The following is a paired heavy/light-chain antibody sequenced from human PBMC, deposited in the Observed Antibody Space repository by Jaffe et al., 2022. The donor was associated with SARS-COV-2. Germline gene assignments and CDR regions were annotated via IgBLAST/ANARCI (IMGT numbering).Light chain of an antibody. Sequence: EVVLTQSPGTLSLSPGERATLSCRASQGVSSNYLAWYQQKPGQAPRLLIYGTSSRATGIPDRFSGSGSGTDFTLTISRLEPEDFAVYFCQQYGSSPWTFGQGTKVEIK. CDR3: QQYGSSPWT. V-gene: IGKV3-20*01. CDR1: QGVSSNY. J-gene: IGKJ1*01. CDR2: GTS.
Heavy chain of an antibody. Sequence: QVQLVQSGAEVKQPGASVKVSCKASGFTLTNYYIHWVRQAPGQRLEWMGNINTSGGGTTYASKFQGRVTMTRDTSTSTVYMEMSSLTYEDTAVFYCAREDLVGAGDYWGQGTLVTVSS. CDR2: INTSGGGT. CDR1: GFTLTNYY. J-gene: IGHJ4*02. V-gene: IGHV1-46*01. D-gene: IGHD1-26*01. CDR3: AREDLVGAGDY.